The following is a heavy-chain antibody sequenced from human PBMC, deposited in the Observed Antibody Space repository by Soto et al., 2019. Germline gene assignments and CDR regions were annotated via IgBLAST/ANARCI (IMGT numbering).Heavy chain of an antibody. J-gene: IGHJ6*02. Sequence: PGQSLKISCKGSGYSFTSYWIGWVRQMPGKGLEWMGIIYPGDSDTRYSSSFQGQVTISADQSISTAYLQWSSLKASDPAMYYCARVGVAVSITSTETYYYNGMDVRGQGTTATVSS. CDR2: IYPGDSDT. CDR3: ARVGVAVSITSTETYYYNGMDV. V-gene: IGHV5-51*01. D-gene: IGHD2-21*01. CDR1: GYSFTSYW.